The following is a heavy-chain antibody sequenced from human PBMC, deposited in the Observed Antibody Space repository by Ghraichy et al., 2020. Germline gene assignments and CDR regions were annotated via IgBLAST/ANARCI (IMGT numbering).Heavy chain of an antibody. Sequence: GSLSLTCTVSGGSISSYSDYWGWLRQSPGKGLEWIGSIYNSVSTHYNPSLRSRVTISIDTSKDQFSLRLTSVTAADTAVYYCARNKTGSLSGWLDPWGQGSLVLVSS. CDR3: ARNKTGSLSGWLDP. D-gene: IGHD6-6*01. CDR2: IYNSVST. CDR1: GGSISSYSDY. J-gene: IGHJ5*02. V-gene: IGHV4-39*01.